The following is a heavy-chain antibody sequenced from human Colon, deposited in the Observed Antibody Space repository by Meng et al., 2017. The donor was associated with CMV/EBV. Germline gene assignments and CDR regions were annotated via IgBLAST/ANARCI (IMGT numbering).Heavy chain of an antibody. CDR3: ARVYNYNNLFFYAMDV. D-gene: IGHD1-20*01. J-gene: IGHJ6*02. Sequence: ASVKVSCKTSGYTFSHYGITWVRQAPGQGLEWVGWITTYNGNTNYEQKFQGRVTMTTDTSTSTVYMELRNLRSDDPAVYYCARVYNYNNLFFYAMDVWGQGTTVTVSS. CDR1: GYTFSHYG. V-gene: IGHV1-18*01. CDR2: ITTYNGNT.